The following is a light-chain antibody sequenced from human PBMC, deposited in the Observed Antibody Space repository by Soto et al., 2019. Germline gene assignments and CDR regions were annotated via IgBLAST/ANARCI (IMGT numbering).Light chain of an antibody. CDR2: RAS. J-gene: IGKJ3*01. Sequence: EIVLTQSPGTLSLSPGERATLSCRASQTISSSFLSWYQQKPGQAPRLLIYRASRRAPGIPDRFSGSGACTDFTLTISRLEPEDFSVYYCHQFGSSTLDTFGPGTKVEIK. V-gene: IGKV3-20*01. CDR1: QTISSSF. CDR3: HQFGSSTLDT.